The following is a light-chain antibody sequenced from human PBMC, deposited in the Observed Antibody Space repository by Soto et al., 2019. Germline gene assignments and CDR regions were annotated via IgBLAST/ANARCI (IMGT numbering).Light chain of an antibody. J-gene: IGKJ5*01. CDR1: QSVSTY. CDR3: QQRSNWPSIT. V-gene: IGKV3-11*01. Sequence: EIVLTQSPATLSLSPGERATLSCRASQSVSTYLAWYQQKPGQAPRLLMYDASNRAIGIPARFSGSGSGTDFTLTISSLEPEDFAVYYCQQRSNWPSITFGQGTRLEIK. CDR2: DAS.